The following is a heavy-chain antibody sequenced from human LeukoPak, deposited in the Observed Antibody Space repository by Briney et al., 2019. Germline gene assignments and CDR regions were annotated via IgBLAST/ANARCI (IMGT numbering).Heavy chain of an antibody. CDR1: GFTLSNAW. CDR2: IKSKTDGGTT. V-gene: IGHV3-15*01. D-gene: IGHD3-10*01. CDR3: ASYITMVRGVFDY. Sequence: GGSLRLSCAASGFTLSNAWMSWVRQAPGKGLEWVGRIKSKTDGGTTDYTAPVKGRFSISRDDSENTLHLQMNSLKTEDTAVYYCASYITMVRGVFDYWGQGTLVTVSS. J-gene: IGHJ4*02.